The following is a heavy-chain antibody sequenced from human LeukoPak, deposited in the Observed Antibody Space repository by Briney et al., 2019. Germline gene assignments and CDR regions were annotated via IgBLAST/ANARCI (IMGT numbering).Heavy chain of an antibody. CDR2: IYPGDSDT. CDR3: ARHNGFIYYYMDV. D-gene: IGHD2-8*01. CDR1: GYSFTSYW. V-gene: IGHV5-51*01. J-gene: IGHJ6*03. Sequence: GESLKISCKGSGYSFTSYWIGGVRQMPGKGLEWMGIIYPGDSDTRYSPSFQGQVTISPDKSISTAYLQWSSLKASDTAMYYCARHNGFIYYYMDVWSKGTTVTVYS.